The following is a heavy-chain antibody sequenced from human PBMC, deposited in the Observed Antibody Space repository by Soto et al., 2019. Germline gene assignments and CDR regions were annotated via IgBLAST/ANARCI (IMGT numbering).Heavy chain of an antibody. CDR2: INGRGHNA. Sequence: PGGSLRLSCAASGFTFSTYDMSWVRQTPWKGPEWVSTINGRGHNADYADSVKGRFTISRDNSKNMLYLQMNSLIAEDTAVYYCAYRTGFDYWGQGALVTVSS. J-gene: IGHJ4*02. CDR1: GFTFSTYD. V-gene: IGHV3-23*01. CDR3: AYRTGFDY.